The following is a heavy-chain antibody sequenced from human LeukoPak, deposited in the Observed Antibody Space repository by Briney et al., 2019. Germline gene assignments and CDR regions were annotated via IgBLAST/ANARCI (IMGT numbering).Heavy chain of an antibody. CDR2: INHSGST. CDR3: AKGLTYYYGSGSSPNYYYYMDV. V-gene: IGHV4-34*01. CDR1: GGSFSGYY. D-gene: IGHD3-10*01. J-gene: IGHJ6*03. Sequence: SETLSLTCAVYGGSFSGYYWSWIRQPPGKGLEWIGEINHSGSTNYNPSLKSRVTISVDTSKNQFSLKLSSATAADTAVYYCAKGLTYYYGSGSSPNYYYYMDVWGKGTTVTVSS.